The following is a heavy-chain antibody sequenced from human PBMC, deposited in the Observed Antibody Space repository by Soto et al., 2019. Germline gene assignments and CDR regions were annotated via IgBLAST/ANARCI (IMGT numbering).Heavy chain of an antibody. Sequence: AAVKVSCKASGYTFTSYGIHWVRQAPGQRLEWMGWINAANGDTKYSPKFRGRVTITRDTSASTAYMELSSLRSEDTAVYYCVRRHVSATGIDWFDPWGQGTLVTVSS. D-gene: IGHD6-13*01. V-gene: IGHV1-3*01. CDR2: INAANGDT. CDR3: VRRHVSATGIDWFDP. CDR1: GYTFTSYG. J-gene: IGHJ5*02.